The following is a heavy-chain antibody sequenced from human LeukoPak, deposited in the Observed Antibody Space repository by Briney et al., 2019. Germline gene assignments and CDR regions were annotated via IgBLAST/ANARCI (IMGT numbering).Heavy chain of an antibody. CDR3: ASYGYYDSCNCRD. CDR1: GFNLSSNY. J-gene: IGHJ4*02. D-gene: IGHD3-22*01. V-gene: IGHV3-53*04. Sequence: GGSLRLSCGPSGFNLSSNYMSWARQAPGKGLEWVSAIYSGGSTYYADSVKGRFTISRHNSKNTLYLQMNSLRPEDTAVYYCASYGYYDSCNCRDWGRGTLVTVSS. CDR2: IYSGGST.